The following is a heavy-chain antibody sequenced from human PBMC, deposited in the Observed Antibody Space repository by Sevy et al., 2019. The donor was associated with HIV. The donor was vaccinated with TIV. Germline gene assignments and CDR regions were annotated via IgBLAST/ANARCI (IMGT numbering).Heavy chain of an antibody. D-gene: IGHD4-17*01. V-gene: IGHV3-20*01. CDR3: ARGWGTTVTFFDY. CDR2: INWNGGRT. Sequence: GESLKISCAASGFTFDDYGMSWVRQAPGKGLEWVSGINWNGGRTGYADAVKGRFTISSDNVKNSLYLQMNSLRAEDTALYHCARGWGTTVTFFDYWGQGTLVTVSS. J-gene: IGHJ4*02. CDR1: GFTFDDYG.